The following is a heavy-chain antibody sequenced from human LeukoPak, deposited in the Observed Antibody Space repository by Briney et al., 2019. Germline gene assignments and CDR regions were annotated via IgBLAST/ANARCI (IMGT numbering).Heavy chain of an antibody. CDR2: SIPMFGTT. V-gene: IGHV1-69*13. CDR3: ARGTTVTTTVLVPNDAFDI. D-gene: IGHD4-17*01. CDR1: GGTFNSCA. Sequence: SVKVSCKASGGTFNSCAINWVRQAPGQGLEWMGGSIPMFGTTNFAPEFQGRVTITADEFTNTAYMELTSLKSEDTAVYYCARGTTVTTTVLVPNDAFDIWGQGTMVTVSS. J-gene: IGHJ3*02.